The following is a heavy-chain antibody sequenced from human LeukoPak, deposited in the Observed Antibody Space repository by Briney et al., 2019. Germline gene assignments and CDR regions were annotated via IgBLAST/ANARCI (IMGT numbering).Heavy chain of an antibody. J-gene: IGHJ4*02. CDR2: ISYDGSNK. V-gene: IGHV3-30*04. D-gene: IGHD6-13*01. CDR1: GFTFSSYA. CDR3: ARDKIAAAGTPAPLGY. Sequence: GGSLRLSCAASGFTFSSYAMHWVRQAPGKGLEWAAVISYDGSNKYYADSVKGRFTISRDNSKNTLYLQMNSLRAEDTAVYYCARDKIAAAGTPAPLGYWGQGTLVTVS.